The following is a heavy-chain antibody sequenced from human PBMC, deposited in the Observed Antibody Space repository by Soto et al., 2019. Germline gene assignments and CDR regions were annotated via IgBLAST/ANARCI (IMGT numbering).Heavy chain of an antibody. V-gene: IGHV3-33*01. J-gene: IGHJ6*02. CDR3: ARNPIAAAGNYGMDV. CDR1: GFTFSSYG. D-gene: IGHD6-13*01. Sequence: QVQLVESGGGVVQPGRSLRLSCAASGFTFSSYGMHWVRQAPGKGLEWVAVIWYDGSNKYYADSVKGRFTISRDNSKNTLYLQMNSLRAEDTAMYYCARNPIAAAGNYGMDVWGQGTTVTVSS. CDR2: IWYDGSNK.